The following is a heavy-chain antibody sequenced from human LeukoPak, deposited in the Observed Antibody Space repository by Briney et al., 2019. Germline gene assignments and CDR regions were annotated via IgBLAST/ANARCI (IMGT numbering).Heavy chain of an antibody. Sequence: GGSPRLSCVGSGITFSGFELNWVRQAPGKGLDWVSYISDDGSTKTYGDSVEGRFTISRDNAKNTLSLRMNSLRLEDTGVYYCSRRFRDWGRGILVTVSS. CDR2: ISDDGSTK. CDR1: GITFSGFE. J-gene: IGHJ4*02. CDR3: SRRFRD. V-gene: IGHV3-48*03.